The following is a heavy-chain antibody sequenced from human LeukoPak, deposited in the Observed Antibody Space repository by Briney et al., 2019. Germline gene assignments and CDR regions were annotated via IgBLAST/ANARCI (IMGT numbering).Heavy chain of an antibody. CDR3: ARVISSWYYFDY. CDR1: GGSISSYY. CDR2: IYYSGNT. V-gene: IGHV4-59*01. D-gene: IGHD6-13*01. Sequence: SETLSLTCTVSGGSISSYYWSWIRQPPGKGLEWIGYIYYSGNTNYNPSLKSRVTISVDTSKNQFSLKLSSVTAADTAVYYCARVISSWYYFDYWGQGTLVTVSS. J-gene: IGHJ4*02.